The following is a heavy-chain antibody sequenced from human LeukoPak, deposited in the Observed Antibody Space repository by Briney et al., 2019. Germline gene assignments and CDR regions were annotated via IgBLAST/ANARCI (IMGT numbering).Heavy chain of an antibody. CDR2: SNTDGSIT. CDR1: EFTFTIYW. V-gene: IGHV3-74*01. J-gene: IGHJ4*02. Sequence: GGSLRLSCAASEFTFTIYWMHWVRQAPGKGLVWVSRSNTDGSITSYADSVKGRFTISRDNAKNTLYLQMNSLRADDTAVYYCVRDVNFRADYWGQGTLVTVSS. D-gene: IGHD2/OR15-2a*01. CDR3: VRDVNFRADY.